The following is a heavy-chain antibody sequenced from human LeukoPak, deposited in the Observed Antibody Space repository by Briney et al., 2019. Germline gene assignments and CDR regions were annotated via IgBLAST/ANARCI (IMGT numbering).Heavy chain of an antibody. CDR3: ARDFQPRYCSSSSCSPA. D-gene: IGHD2-2*01. Sequence: GGSLRLSCAASGFTFRNYWMSWVRQAPGEGLEWVANVRPDGSQKYYVDSARGRFTISRDNAKSSLYLQMSSLRPEDTATYYCARDFQPRYCSSSSCSPAWGQGTTVTVSS. CDR1: GFTFRNYW. V-gene: IGHV3-7*03. J-gene: IGHJ6*02. CDR2: VRPDGSQK.